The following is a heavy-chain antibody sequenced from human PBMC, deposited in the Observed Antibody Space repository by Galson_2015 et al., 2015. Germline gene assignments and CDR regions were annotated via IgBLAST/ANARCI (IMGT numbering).Heavy chain of an antibody. J-gene: IGHJ4*02. CDR1: GFTFGNYA. CDR2: ISYDGSNK. D-gene: IGHD2-2*01. V-gene: IGHV3-30-3*01. CDR3: AKDPTERIGYCSGSSCDEGPLDY. Sequence: SLRLSCAVSGFTFGNYAMHWVRQAPGKGLEWVAVISYDGSNKYYADSIKGRFTVSRDNPNNTLVLQMNSLRPEDTAVYYCAKDPTERIGYCSGSSCDEGPLDYWGQGTLVIVSS.